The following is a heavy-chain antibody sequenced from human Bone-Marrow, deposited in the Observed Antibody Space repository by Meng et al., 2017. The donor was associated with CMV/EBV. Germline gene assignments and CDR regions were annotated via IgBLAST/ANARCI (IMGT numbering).Heavy chain of an antibody. CDR2: INPNSGGT. V-gene: IGHV1-2*02. Sequence: ASVKVSCKASGGTFSSYAIIWVRQAPGQGLEWMGWINPNSGGTNYAQKFQGRVTMTRDTSISTAYMELSRLRSDDTAVYYCARDWGGYCGSTSCRTVEFDYWGQGTLVTVSS. D-gene: IGHD2-2*01. CDR3: ARDWGGYCGSTSCRTVEFDY. CDR1: GGTFSSYA. J-gene: IGHJ4*02.